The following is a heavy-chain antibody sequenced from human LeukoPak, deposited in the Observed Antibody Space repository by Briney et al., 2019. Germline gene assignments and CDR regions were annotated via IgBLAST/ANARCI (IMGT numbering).Heavy chain of an antibody. CDR3: ARDYYGSWSYYNLPVYYYYYGMDV. D-gene: IGHD3-10*01. CDR2: ISYDGSNK. CDR1: GFTFSSYA. J-gene: IGHJ6*02. Sequence: GESLRLSCAASGFTFSSYAMHWVRQAPGKGLEWVAVISYDGSNKYYAESVKGRFTISRDNSKNTLYLQMNSLRAEDTAVYYCARDYYGSWSYYNLPVYYYYYGMDVWGQGATVTVSS. V-gene: IGHV3-30*04.